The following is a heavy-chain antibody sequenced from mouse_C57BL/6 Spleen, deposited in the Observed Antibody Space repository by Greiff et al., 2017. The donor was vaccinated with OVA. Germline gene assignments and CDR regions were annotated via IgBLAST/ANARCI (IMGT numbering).Heavy chain of an antibody. Sequence: VQLQQPGAELVKPGASVKMSCKASGYTFTSYWITWVKQRPGQGLEWIGDIYPGSGSTNYNEKFKSKATLTVDTSSSTAYMQLSSLTSEDSAVYYCARSGDYSNFEEGYYCDYWGQGTTLTVSS. CDR2: IYPGSGST. D-gene: IGHD2-5*01. J-gene: IGHJ2*01. CDR3: ARSGDYSNFEEGYYCDY. V-gene: IGHV1-55*01. CDR1: GYTFTSYW.